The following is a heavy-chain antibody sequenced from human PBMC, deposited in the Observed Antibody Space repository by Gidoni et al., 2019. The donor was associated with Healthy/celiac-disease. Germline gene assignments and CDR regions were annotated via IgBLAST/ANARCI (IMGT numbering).Heavy chain of an antibody. CDR3: ARNSGWLDY. CDR1: GDSVPSNSAA. Sequence: QVLQQQSGPGLVKPSPTLSLPCAISGDSVPSNSAAWTWTRQSPSRGLAWLGRTYYRAKWFNEYAVSGKSRITINPDTSKNQFSLQLNSVAPEDTAVYYCARNSGWLDYWGQGTLVTVSS. CDR2: TYYRAKWFN. D-gene: IGHD6-19*01. J-gene: IGHJ4*02. V-gene: IGHV6-1*01.